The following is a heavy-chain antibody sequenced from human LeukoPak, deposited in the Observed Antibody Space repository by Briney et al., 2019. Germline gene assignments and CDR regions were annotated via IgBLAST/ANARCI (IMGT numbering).Heavy chain of an antibody. D-gene: IGHD6-13*01. Sequence: LTGGSLRLSCAASGFTFSSYWMHWVRQAPGKELVWVSRINSDGSSTSYADSVKGRFTISRDNAKNTLYLQMNSLRAEDTAVYYCARARYSSSWSDYWGQGTLVTVSS. CDR3: ARARYSSSWSDY. V-gene: IGHV3-74*01. CDR1: GFTFSSYW. J-gene: IGHJ4*02. CDR2: INSDGSST.